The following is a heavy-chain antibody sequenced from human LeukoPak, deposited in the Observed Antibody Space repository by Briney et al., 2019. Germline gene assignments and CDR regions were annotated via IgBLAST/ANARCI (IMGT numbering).Heavy chain of an antibody. J-gene: IGHJ4*02. CDR2: IYYSGST. CDR3: ARDGTGTTTN. Sequence: SETLSLTCTVSGVSISSSSYYWGWIRQPPGKGLEWIGSIYYSGSTYYNPSLKSRVTISVDTSKNQFSLKLSSVTAADTAVYYCARDGTGTTTNWGQGTLVTVSS. D-gene: IGHD1-7*01. V-gene: IGHV4-39*07. CDR1: GVSISSSSYY.